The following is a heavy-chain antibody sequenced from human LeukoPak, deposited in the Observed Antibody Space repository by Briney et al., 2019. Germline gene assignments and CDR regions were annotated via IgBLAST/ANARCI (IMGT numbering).Heavy chain of an antibody. J-gene: IGHJ5*02. CDR2: IKPNSGVT. D-gene: IGHD3-3*01. CDR3: ARSAKMGVVIGWFDP. Sequence: ASVKVSCKASGYTFTGYYMHWARQAPGQRLEWMGWIKPNSGVTNYAQNCQGRVTMTRDTSISTAYMELSRLRSDDTAVYYCARSAKMGVVIGWFDPWGQGTLVTVSS. CDR1: GYTFTGYY. V-gene: IGHV1-2*02.